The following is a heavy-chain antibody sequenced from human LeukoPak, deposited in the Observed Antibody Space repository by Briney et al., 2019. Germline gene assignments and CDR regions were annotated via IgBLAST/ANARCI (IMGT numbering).Heavy chain of an antibody. V-gene: IGHV1-69*05. J-gene: IGHJ6*03. CDR3: ARGPGGRRGYYPLEDSYYYYMDV. D-gene: IGHD3-22*01. Sequence: SVKVSCKASGGTFSSYAISWVRQAPGQGLEWMGGIIPIFGTANYAQKLQGRVTMTTDTSTSTAYMELRSLRSDDTAVYYCARGPGGRRGYYPLEDSYYYYMDVWGKGTTVTVSS. CDR2: IIPIFGTA. CDR1: GGTFSSYA.